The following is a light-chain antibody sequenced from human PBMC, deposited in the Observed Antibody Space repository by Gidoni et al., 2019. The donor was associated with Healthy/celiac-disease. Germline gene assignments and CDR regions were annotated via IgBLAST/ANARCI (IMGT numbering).Light chain of an antibody. J-gene: IGKJ5*01. CDR3: QQRSNWPPIT. V-gene: IGKV3-11*01. CDR2: DAS. Sequence: EVVLTQPPATLSLSPGERATLSCRASQSVSSYLAWYQQKPGQAPRLLIYDASNRATGIPARFSGSGSGTDFSLTISSLVPEDFAVYYCQQRSNWPPITFGQGTRLEIK. CDR1: QSVSSY.